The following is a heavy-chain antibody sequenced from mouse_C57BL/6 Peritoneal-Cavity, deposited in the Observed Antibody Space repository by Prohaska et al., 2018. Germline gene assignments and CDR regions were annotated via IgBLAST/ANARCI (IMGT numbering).Heavy chain of an antibody. J-gene: IGHJ1*03. V-gene: IGHV5-17*01. Sequence: EVQLVESGGGLVKPGGSLKLSCADSGFTFSDYGMHWVRQAPEKGLEFVVFISSCCCTIYYADTVRGRFTISRDNANNTLFLQMTSLRSEDTAMYYCATPYYGSSSYWYFDVWGTGTTVTVSS. CDR1: GFTFSDYG. CDR3: ATPYYGSSSYWYFDV. D-gene: IGHD1-1*01. CDR2: ISSCCCTI.